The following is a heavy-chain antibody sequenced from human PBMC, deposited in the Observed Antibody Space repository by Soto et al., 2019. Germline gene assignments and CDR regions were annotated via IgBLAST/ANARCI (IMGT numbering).Heavy chain of an antibody. Sequence: EVQLVESGGGLVQPGGSLRLSCAASGFTFSSYSMNWVRQAPGKGLEWVSYISSRGSTIYYADSVKGRFTISRDNAKNTLYLQINSLTAEDTAVYYCAGDSGYSYGPFDYWGQGTLVSVSS. CDR2: ISSRGSTI. J-gene: IGHJ4*02. CDR3: AGDSGYSYGPFDY. V-gene: IGHV3-48*01. CDR1: GFTFSSYS. D-gene: IGHD5-18*01.